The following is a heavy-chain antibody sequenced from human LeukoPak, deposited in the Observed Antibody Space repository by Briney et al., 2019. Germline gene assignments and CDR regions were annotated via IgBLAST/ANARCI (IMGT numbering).Heavy chain of an antibody. CDR2: ISYDGSNK. J-gene: IGHJ6*03. Sequence: GGSLRLSCAASGFTFSSYAMHWVRQAPGKGLEWVAVISYDGSNKYYADSVKGRFTISRDNSKNTLYLQMNSLRAEDTAVYYCARGPDYGLYYYYYYMDVWGKGTTVTVS. CDR1: GFTFSSYA. CDR3: ARGPDYGLYYYYYYMDV. D-gene: IGHD4-17*01. V-gene: IGHV3-30*04.